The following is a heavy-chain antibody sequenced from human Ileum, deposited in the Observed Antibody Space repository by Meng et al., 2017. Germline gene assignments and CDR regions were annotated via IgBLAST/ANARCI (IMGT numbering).Heavy chain of an antibody. J-gene: IGHJ4*02. CDR1: GGSISISNW. D-gene: IGHD4-23*01. CDR3: ARESHYGGNFVTFDY. Sequence: GEVRGSGPGLVKPSGSLSPPFAVSGGSISISNWWSWVRKPPGKGLEWIGEIYHSGSTNYNPSLKSRVTISVDKSKNQFSLKLSSVTAADTAVYYCARESHYGGNFVTFDYWGQGTWSPSPQ. V-gene: IGHV4-4*02. CDR2: IYHSGST.